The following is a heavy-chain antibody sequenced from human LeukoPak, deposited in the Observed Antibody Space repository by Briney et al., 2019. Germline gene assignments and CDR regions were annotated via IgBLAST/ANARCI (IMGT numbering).Heavy chain of an antibody. J-gene: IGHJ4*02. CDR1: GFTFDDYA. V-gene: IGHV3-9*01. CDR3: AKDIDDYGGNGFDY. CDR2: TSWNSGSI. D-gene: IGHD4-23*01. Sequence: GGSLRLSCAASGFTFDDYAMHWVRQAPGKGLEWVSGTSWNSGSIGYADSVKGRFTISRDNAKNSLYLQMNSLRAEDTALYYCAKDIDDYGGNGFDYWGQGTLVTVSS.